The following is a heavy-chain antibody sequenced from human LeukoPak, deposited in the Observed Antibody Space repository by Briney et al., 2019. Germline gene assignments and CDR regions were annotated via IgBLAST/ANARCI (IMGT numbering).Heavy chain of an antibody. Sequence: GGSLRLSCAASGFTFSSYSMNWVRQAPGKGLEWVSSISSSSSYIYYADSVKGRFTISRDNAKNSLYLQMNSLRAEDTAVYYCARDGSLGAYFDYWGQGTLVTVSS. J-gene: IGHJ4*02. D-gene: IGHD3-16*01. V-gene: IGHV3-21*01. CDR1: GFTFSSYS. CDR3: ARDGSLGAYFDY. CDR2: ISSSSSYI.